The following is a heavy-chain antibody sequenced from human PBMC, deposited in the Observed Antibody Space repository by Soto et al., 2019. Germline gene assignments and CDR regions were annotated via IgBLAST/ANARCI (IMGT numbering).Heavy chain of an antibody. J-gene: IGHJ6*02. D-gene: IGHD3-3*01. V-gene: IGHV1-2*02. CDR3: ARDHGDDFWSGPYYYYYGMDV. CDR1: GYTFTGYY. CDR2: INPNSGGT. Sequence: ASVKVSCKASGYTFTGYYMHWVRQAPGQGLEWMGWINPNSGGTNYAQKFQGRVTMTRDTSISTAYMELSRLRSDDTAVYYCARDHGDDFWSGPYYYYYGMDVWGQGTTVTVSS.